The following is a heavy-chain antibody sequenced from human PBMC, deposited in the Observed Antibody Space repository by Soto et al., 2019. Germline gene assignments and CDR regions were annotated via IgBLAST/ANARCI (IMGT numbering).Heavy chain of an antibody. CDR3: ARDSGTRSPYDPYAYMVIDY. CDR1: GYTFTSYG. CDR2: ISAYNGNT. D-gene: IGHD1-7*01. J-gene: IGHJ4*02. V-gene: IGHV1-18*01. Sequence: EASVKVSCKASGYTFTSYGISWVRQAPGQGLEWMGWISAYNGNTNYAQKLQGRVTMTTDTSTSTAYMELRSLRSDDTAVYYCARDSGTRSPYDPYAYMVIDYWGQGTLVTVSS.